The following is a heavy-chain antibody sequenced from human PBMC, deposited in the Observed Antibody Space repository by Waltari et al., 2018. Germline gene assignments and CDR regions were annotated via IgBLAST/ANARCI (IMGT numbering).Heavy chain of an antibody. Sequence: QVQLHQWGAGQLKPSETLSLTCAVSGESFLGYFWSWVRQSPGKGLEWLGSIHYSGRTNDNPALASRLSLSVDTTKKQFSLRLTSVTAADAALYFCARYGEVPPNYFFDYWGRGTLVTVSS. CDR3: ARYGEVPPNYFFDY. D-gene: IGHD2-21*01. J-gene: IGHJ4*01. CDR1: GESFLGYF. CDR2: IHYSGRT. V-gene: IGHV4-34*01.